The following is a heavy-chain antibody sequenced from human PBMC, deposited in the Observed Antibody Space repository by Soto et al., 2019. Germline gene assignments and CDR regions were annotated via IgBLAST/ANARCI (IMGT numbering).Heavy chain of an antibody. J-gene: IGHJ6*02. V-gene: IGHV1-2*04. D-gene: IGHD3-10*01. CDR3: ARGTIRTRNGMDV. Sequence: ASVKVSCKASGYTFTGYYMHWVRQAPGQGLEWMGWINPNSGGTNYAQKFQGWVTMTRDTSISTAYMELSRLRSDDTAVYYCARGTIRTRNGMDVWGQGTTVTVS. CDR1: GYTFTGYY. CDR2: INPNSGGT.